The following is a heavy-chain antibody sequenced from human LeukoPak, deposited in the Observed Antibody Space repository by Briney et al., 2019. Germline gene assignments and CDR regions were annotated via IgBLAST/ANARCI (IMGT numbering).Heavy chain of an antibody. CDR3: ARGLGSYSSSFFDY. V-gene: IGHV4-34*01. Sequence: SETLSLTCAVYGGSFSGYYWSWIRQPPGKGLEWFGEINHSGSTNYNPSLKSRVTISVDTSKNQFSLKLSSVTAADTAVYYCARGLGSYSSSFFDYWGQGTLVTVSS. J-gene: IGHJ4*02. D-gene: IGHD6-6*01. CDR2: INHSGST. CDR1: GGSFSGYY.